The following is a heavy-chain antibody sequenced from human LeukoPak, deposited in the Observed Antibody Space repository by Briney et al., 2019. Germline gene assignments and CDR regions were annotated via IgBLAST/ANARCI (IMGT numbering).Heavy chain of an antibody. CDR2: INPNSGGT. Sequence: ASVKVSCKASGYTFTGYYMHWVRQAPGQGLEWMGWINPNSGGTNYAQKFQGRVTMTRDTSISTAYMELSRLRSDDTAVYYCAKDAYYYDSSGYYYDRPRDAFDIWGQGTMVTVSS. V-gene: IGHV1-2*02. CDR1: GYTFTGYY. CDR3: AKDAYYYDSSGYYYDRPRDAFDI. J-gene: IGHJ3*02. D-gene: IGHD3-22*01.